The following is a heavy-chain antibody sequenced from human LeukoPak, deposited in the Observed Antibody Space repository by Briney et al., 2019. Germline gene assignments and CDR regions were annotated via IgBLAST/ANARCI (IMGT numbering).Heavy chain of an antibody. Sequence: SETLPLTCTVSGGSISSSSYYWSWIRQPPGKGLEWIGSTYYGGSTYYNPSLKSRVTISVDTSMNQFSLKLSFVTTADTAVYYCARALGYCSGGSCTRGYNWFDPWGQGTLVTVSS. CDR2: TYYGGST. CDR1: GGSISSSSYY. D-gene: IGHD2-15*01. CDR3: ARALGYCSGGSCTRGYNWFDP. J-gene: IGHJ5*02. V-gene: IGHV4-39*01.